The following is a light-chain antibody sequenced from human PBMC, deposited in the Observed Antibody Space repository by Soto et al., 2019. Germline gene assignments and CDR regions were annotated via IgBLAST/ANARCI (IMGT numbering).Light chain of an antibody. Sequence: DIQMTQSPSTLSGSVGDRVTITCRASQTISSWLAWYQQKPGKAPKLLIYKASTLKSGVPSRFSGSGSGTEFTLTISILQPDDFATYYCQPYNSYSEAFGQGTKVELK. CDR1: QTISSW. V-gene: IGKV1-5*03. J-gene: IGKJ1*01. CDR3: QPYNSYSEA. CDR2: KAS.